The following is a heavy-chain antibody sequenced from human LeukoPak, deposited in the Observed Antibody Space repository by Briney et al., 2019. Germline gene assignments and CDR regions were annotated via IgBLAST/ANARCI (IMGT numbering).Heavy chain of an antibody. CDR3: ARDWGFGNPARFDP. CDR1: GYAFASCG. Sequence: ASVILCCTHDGYAFASCGIRWVRRAPGQGLEWMGWISAYNGNTSYAQKLQGRVTMTTDTSTSTAYMELRSLRSDDTAVYYCARDWGFGNPARFDPWGQGTLVTVSS. CDR2: ISAYNGNT. V-gene: IGHV1-18*04. D-gene: IGHD3-10*01. J-gene: IGHJ5*02.